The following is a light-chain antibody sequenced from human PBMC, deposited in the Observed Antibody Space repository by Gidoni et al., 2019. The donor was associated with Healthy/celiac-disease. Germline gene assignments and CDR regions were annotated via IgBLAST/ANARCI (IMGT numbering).Light chain of an antibody. CDR3: SSYTSSSTLVV. J-gene: IGLJ2*01. Sequence: QSALTQPVSVSGSPGQSIPISCTGTSSDVGGYNYVSWYQQHPCKAPKLMIYEVSNRPSGVSNRFSGSKSGNTASLTISGLQAEDEADYYCSSYTSSSTLVVFGGGTKLTVL. CDR2: EVS. CDR1: SSDVGGYNY. V-gene: IGLV2-14*01.